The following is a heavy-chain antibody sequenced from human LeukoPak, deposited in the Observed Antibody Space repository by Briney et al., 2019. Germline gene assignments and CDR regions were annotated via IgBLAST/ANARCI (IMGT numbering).Heavy chain of an antibody. J-gene: IGHJ2*01. CDR3: ARETYLIGWYFDL. CDR1: GGSISSHY. CDR2: IYYSGST. D-gene: IGHD3-16*02. V-gene: IGHV4-4*07. Sequence: GSGPGLVKPSETLSLTRTVSGGSISSHYWSWIRQPAGKGLEWIGRIYYSGSTMYNPSLKSRVTMSVDTSKNQFSLKLSSVTAADTAVYYCARETYLIGWYFDLWGRGTLVTVSS.